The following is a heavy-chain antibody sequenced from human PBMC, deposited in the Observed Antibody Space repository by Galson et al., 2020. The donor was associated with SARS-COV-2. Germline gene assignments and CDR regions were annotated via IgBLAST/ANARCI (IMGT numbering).Heavy chain of an antibody. CDR3: ARDLLSDYFDY. Sequence: GGSLRLSCAASGFTFSSYAMHWVRQAPGKGLEWVAVISYDGSNKYYADSVKGRFTISRDNSKNTLYLQMNSLRAEDTAVYYCARDLLSDYFDYWGQGTLLTVSS. V-gene: IGHV3-30*04. D-gene: IGHD1-26*01. CDR2: ISYDGSNK. CDR1: GFTFSSYA. J-gene: IGHJ4*02.